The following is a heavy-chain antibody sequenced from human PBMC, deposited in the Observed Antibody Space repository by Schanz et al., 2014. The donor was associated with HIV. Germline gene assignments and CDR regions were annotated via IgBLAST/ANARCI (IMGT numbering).Heavy chain of an antibody. CDR1: KFTFTDYA. J-gene: IGHJ6*02. CDR2: IYHSGST. D-gene: IGHD6-13*01. V-gene: IGHV4-31*02. Sequence: QVQLVESGGSLVQPGRSLRLSCAASKFTFTDYAMHWVRQAPGKGLEGIGYIYHSGSTYYNPSLKTRVTISVDTSKNQFSLKLRSVTAADTAVHYCAREGMEQMVNILDVWGQGTRVNVSS. CDR3: AREGMEQMVNILDV.